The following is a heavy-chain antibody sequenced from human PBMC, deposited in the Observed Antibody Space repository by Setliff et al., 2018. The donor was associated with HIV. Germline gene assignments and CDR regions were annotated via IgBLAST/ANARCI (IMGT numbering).Heavy chain of an antibody. CDR3: ARGGGRETDWENY. CDR1: GGSISSSSYY. Sequence: PSETLSLTCTVSGGSISSSSYYWGWIRQPPGMGLEWIGEINQSENTNYNPSLKSRVTILADPSKNQFSLKLSSVTAADTAVYYFARGGGRETDWENYWGQGKPVTVSS. V-gene: IGHV4-39*07. D-gene: IGHD1-26*01. CDR2: INQSENT. J-gene: IGHJ4*02.